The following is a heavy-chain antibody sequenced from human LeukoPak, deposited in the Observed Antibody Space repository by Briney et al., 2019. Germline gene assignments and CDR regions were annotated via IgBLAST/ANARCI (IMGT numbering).Heavy chain of an antibody. V-gene: IGHV4-4*07. CDR1: GGSISNYY. D-gene: IGHD2-21*02. CDR3: ARQGVATAIDY. CDR2: ISASGNT. Sequence: SETLSLTCTVSGGSISNYYWSWIRQPAGKGLEWIGRISASGNTNYNPSLKSRVTMSVDTSLNLFALKLSSVTAADTAVYYCARQGVATAIDYWGQGTLVTVSS. J-gene: IGHJ4*02.